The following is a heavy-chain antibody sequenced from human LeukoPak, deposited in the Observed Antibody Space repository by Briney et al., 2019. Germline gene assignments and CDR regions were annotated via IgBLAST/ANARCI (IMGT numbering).Heavy chain of an antibody. CDR1: GFTLSSYA. CDR2: ISGSGGST. D-gene: IGHD3-10*01. CDR3: AKDYYYGSGSYLFDY. Sequence: GGSLRLSCAASGFTLSSYAMSWVRQAPGKGLEWVSAISGSGGSTYYADSVKGRFTISRDNSKNTLYLQMNSLRAEDTAVYYCAKDYYYGSGSYLFDYWGQGTLVTVSS. J-gene: IGHJ4*02. V-gene: IGHV3-23*01.